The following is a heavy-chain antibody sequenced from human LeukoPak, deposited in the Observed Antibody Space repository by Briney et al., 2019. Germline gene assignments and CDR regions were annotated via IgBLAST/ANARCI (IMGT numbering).Heavy chain of an antibody. CDR2: INHSGST. J-gene: IGHJ3*01. V-gene: IGHV4-34*01. Sequence: SGTLSLTCAVYGGSFSGYYWSWIRQPPGKGLEWIGEINHSGSTNYNPSLKSRVTISVDTSKNQFSLKRSSVTAADTAVYYCARARYCSGGSCYSRRLFAFDFWGQGTMVTVSS. D-gene: IGHD2-15*01. CDR1: GGSFSGYY. CDR3: ARARYCSGGSCYSRRLFAFDF.